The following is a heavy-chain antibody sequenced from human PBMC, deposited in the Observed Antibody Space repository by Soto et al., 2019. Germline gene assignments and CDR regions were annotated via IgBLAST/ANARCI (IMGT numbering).Heavy chain of an antibody. CDR3: ARGRTTVGY. V-gene: IGHV4-59*01. Sequence: QVQLQESGPGLVKPSETLSLTCTVSGGSISSYYWSWIRQPPGKGLEWIGYIYYSGSTNYNPSLKSRVTISVDTSKNQFSLKLSSVTAADTAVYYCARGRTTVGYWGQGTLVTVSS. D-gene: IGHD4-17*01. CDR2: IYYSGST. J-gene: IGHJ4*02. CDR1: GGSISSYY.